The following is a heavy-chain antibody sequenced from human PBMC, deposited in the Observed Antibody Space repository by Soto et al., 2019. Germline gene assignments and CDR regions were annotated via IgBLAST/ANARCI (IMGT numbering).Heavy chain of an antibody. CDR2: INHSGST. Sequence: SETLSLTCAVYGGSFSGYYWSWIRQPPGKGLEWIGEINHSGSTNYNPSLKSRVTISVDTSKNQFSLKLSSVTAADTAVYYCARAYGYGDFDYWGQGTLVTV. D-gene: IGHD5-18*01. V-gene: IGHV4-34*01. CDR3: ARAYGYGDFDY. J-gene: IGHJ4*02. CDR1: GGSFSGYY.